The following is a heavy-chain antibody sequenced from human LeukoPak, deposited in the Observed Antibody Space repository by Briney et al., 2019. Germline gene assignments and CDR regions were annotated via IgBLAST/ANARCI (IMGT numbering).Heavy chain of an antibody. J-gene: IGHJ6*03. V-gene: IGHV4-59*01. CDR2: VDHTGST. CDR1: DDSITMYY. CDR3: ARGRVSSSTWYSTYYYYFYMDV. Sequence: SETPSLTCSVSDDSITMYYWTWIRQPPGKGLEWIGYVDHTGSTNFNPSLNGRVSISRDTTKNLFSLRLRSVTAADTAVYFCARGRVSSSTWYSTYYYYFYMDVWGKGTTVTVSS. D-gene: IGHD1-1*01.